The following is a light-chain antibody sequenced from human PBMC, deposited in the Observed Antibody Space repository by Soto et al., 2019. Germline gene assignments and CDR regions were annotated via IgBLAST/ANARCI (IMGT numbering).Light chain of an antibody. Sequence: VWTKSQDTLSLSPGERATLSCRASQSASSYLAWYQQKPGQAPRLLIYGASTRATGIPDRFTGSGSGTDFTLTITRLEPEDFAIYYCQPYGGLVLWRFG. J-gene: IGKJ2*01. V-gene: IGKV3-20*01. CDR1: QSASSY. CDR3: QPYGGLVLWR. CDR2: GAS.